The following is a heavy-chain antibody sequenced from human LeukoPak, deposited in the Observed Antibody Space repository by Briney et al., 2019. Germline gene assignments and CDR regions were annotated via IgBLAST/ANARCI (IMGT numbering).Heavy chain of an antibody. Sequence: PGGSLRLSCAASGFTFSSYGMSWVRQAPGKGLEWVSAISGSGGSTYYADSVKGRFTISRDNSKNTLYLQMNSLRAEDTAVYYCAKALAVADAFDYWGQGTLVTVSS. CDR3: AKALAVADAFDY. D-gene: IGHD6-19*01. CDR2: ISGSGGST. J-gene: IGHJ4*02. V-gene: IGHV3-23*01. CDR1: GFTFSSYG.